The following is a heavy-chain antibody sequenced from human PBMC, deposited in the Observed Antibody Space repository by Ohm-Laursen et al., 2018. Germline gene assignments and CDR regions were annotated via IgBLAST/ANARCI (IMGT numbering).Heavy chain of an antibody. CDR3: ARDGLIFGVGIRFDY. Sequence: ASVKVSCKASGYTFTGYYMHWVRQAPGQGLEWMGWIKSNSGDTKYAQKFEGRVTMTRDTSIGTAYMELTRLTSDDTAMYYCARDGLIFGVGIRFDYWGQGTLVTVSS. CDR1: GYTFTGYY. J-gene: IGHJ4*02. D-gene: IGHD3-3*01. CDR2: IKSNSGDT. V-gene: IGHV1-2*02.